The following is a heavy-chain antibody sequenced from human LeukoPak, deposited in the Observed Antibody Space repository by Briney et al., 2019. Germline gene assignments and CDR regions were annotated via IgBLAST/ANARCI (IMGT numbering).Heavy chain of an antibody. V-gene: IGHV3-7*01. J-gene: IGHJ3*02. Sequence: GGSLRLSCAASGFTFSSYGMHWVRQAPGKGLEWVANIKEDGSEKYYVASVKGRFTISRDNAKNSLYLQMNSLRAEDTAVYYCARDLRWFLDAFDIWGQGTMVTVSS. CDR2: IKEDGSEK. CDR3: ARDLRWFLDAFDI. D-gene: IGHD2-21*01. CDR1: GFTFSSYG.